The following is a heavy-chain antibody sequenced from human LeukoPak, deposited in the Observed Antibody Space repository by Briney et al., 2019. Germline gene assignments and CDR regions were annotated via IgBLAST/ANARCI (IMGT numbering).Heavy chain of an antibody. CDR2: INSDGSST. CDR1: GVTFSSYC. D-gene: IGHD3-3*01. CDR3: AREQASLPFGIDY. V-gene: IGHV3-74*01. J-gene: IGHJ4*02. Sequence: GGSLRLSCAASGVTFSSYCMHWVRQGPGKGLVWVSRINSDGSSTSYADSVKGRFTISRDNAKNTLYLQMNSLRAEDTAVYYCAREQASLPFGIDYWGQGTLVTVSS.